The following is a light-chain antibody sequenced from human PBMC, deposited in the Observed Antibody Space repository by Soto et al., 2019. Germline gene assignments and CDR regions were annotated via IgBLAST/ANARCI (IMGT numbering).Light chain of an antibody. Sequence: SYELTQPPSVSVSTGQTASITCSGYKLGDKYACWHQQKPGQSPVLVIYQDSKRPSGIPERFSGSNSGNTATLTISGTQATDEADYYCQGLDNSRVFGGGTEVTVL. CDR3: QGLDNSRV. CDR2: QDS. CDR1: KLGDKY. J-gene: IGLJ2*01. V-gene: IGLV3-1*01.